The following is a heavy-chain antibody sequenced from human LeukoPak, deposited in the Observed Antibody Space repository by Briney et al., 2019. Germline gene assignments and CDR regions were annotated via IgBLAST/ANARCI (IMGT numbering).Heavy chain of an antibody. D-gene: IGHD1-1*01. CDR3: ATTTGGPYNWFDP. CDR1: GGSISSYY. CDR2: IYQSGST. J-gene: IGHJ5*02. Sequence: PSETLSLTCTVSGGSISSYYWGWIRQPPGKGLEWIGTIYQSGSTSYNPSLKSRVTILVDTSKNQFSLKLSSVTAADTAVYYCATTTGGPYNWFDPWGQGTLVTVSS. V-gene: IGHV4-4*09.